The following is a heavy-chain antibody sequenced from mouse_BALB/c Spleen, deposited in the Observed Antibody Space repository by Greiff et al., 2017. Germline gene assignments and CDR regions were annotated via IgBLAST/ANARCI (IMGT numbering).Heavy chain of an antibody. CDR2: IFPGSGNT. V-gene: IGHV1-66*01. D-gene: IGHD2-1*01. Sequence: VKLQESGPELVKPGASVKISCKASGYSFTSYYIHWVKQRPGQGLEWIGWIFPGSGNTKYNEKFKGKATLTADTSSSTAYMQLSSLTSEDSAVYFCARGNYVEIYYAMDYWGQGTSVTVSS. CDR3: ARGNYVEIYYAMDY. J-gene: IGHJ4*01. CDR1: GYSFTSYY.